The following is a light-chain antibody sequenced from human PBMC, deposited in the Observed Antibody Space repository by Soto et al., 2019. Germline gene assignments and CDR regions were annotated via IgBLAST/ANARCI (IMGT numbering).Light chain of an antibody. CDR1: QSVLYSSNNKNY. V-gene: IGKV4-1*01. CDR3: QQYYSAPWT. Sequence: DIVMTQSPDSLAVSLGERATINCKSSQSVLYSSNNKNYLAWYQQKPGQPPKLLIYWASTRESGVPDRFSGSGSGTDFTLTTSSLQAADVAVYYCQQYYSAPWTFGQGTKVEIK. CDR2: WAS. J-gene: IGKJ1*01.